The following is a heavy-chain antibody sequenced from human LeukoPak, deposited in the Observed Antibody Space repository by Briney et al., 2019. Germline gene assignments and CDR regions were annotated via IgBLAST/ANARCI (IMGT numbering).Heavy chain of an antibody. CDR2: INPNSGGT. V-gene: IGHV1-2*02. CDR3: ARGVYDFWSGYYTGEYFDY. CDR1: GYTFTGYY. D-gene: IGHD3-3*01. J-gene: IGHJ4*02. Sequence: ASVKVSCKASGYTFTGYYMHWLRQAPGQGLEWMGWINPNSGGTNYAQKFQGRVTMTRDTSISTAYMELSRLRSDDTAVYYCARGVYDFWSGYYTGEYFDYWGQGTLVTVSS.